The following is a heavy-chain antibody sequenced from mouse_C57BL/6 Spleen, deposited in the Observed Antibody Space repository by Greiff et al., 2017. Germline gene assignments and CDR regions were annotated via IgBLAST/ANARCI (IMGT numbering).Heavy chain of an antibody. V-gene: IGHV1-81*01. CDR3: ARGTDGNWYCDV. CDR2: IYPRSGNT. Sequence: VQLQQSGAELARPGASVKLSCKASGYTFTSYGISWVKQRTGQGLEWIGEIYPRSGNTYYNEKFKGKATLTADKSSSTAYMELRRLTSADSAVYFCARGTDGNWYCDVGGTGTTVTVSS. D-gene: IGHD2-1*01. CDR1: GYTFTSYG. J-gene: IGHJ1*03.